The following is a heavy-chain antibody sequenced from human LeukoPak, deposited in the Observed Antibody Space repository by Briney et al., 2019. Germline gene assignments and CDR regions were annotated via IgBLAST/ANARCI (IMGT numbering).Heavy chain of an antibody. CDR3: AAILVGIWYRDY. D-gene: IGHD6-13*01. J-gene: IGHJ4*02. Sequence: MTSETLSFTCTVSGGSISPSSYYWGWLRQPPGKGLEWIGNIHYSGSTYYNPSLKSRVTISVETPKSQFSLTLTSVTAADTAVYYCAAILVGIWYRDYWGQGTLVTVSS. V-gene: IGHV4-39*07. CDR1: GGSISPSSYY. CDR2: IHYSGST.